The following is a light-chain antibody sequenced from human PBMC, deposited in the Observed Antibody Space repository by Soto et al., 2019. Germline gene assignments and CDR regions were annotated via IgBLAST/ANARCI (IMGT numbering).Light chain of an antibody. J-gene: IGLJ1*01. CDR3: SSYTSSSTLV. V-gene: IGLV2-14*01. CDR2: DVN. CDR1: SSDAGGYNY. Sequence: QSALTQPASVSGSPGQSITISCTGTSSDAGGYNYVSWYQQHPGKAPKLMIYDVNNRPSGVSSRFSGSKSGNTASLTISGLQAEDEADYYCSSYTSSSTLVFGTGTKLTVL.